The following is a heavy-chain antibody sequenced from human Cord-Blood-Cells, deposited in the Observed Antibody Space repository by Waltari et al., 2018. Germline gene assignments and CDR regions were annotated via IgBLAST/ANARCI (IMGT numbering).Heavy chain of an antibody. CDR3: ARDLAAYCGGDCYPYYYYYGMDV. V-gene: IGHV3-30*04. CDR2: ISYDGSNK. J-gene: IGHJ6*02. CDR1: GFTFSSYA. D-gene: IGHD2-21*02. Sequence: QVQLVESGGGVVQPGRSLRLSCAASGFTFSSYAMHWVRQAPGKGLEWVAVISYDGSNKYYADSVKGRLTISRDNSKNTLYLQMNSLRAEDTAVYYCARDLAAYCGGDCYPYYYYYGMDVWGQGTTVTVSS.